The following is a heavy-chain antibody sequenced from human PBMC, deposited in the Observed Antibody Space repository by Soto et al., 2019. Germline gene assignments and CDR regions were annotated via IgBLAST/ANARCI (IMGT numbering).Heavy chain of an antibody. J-gene: IGHJ3*02. CDR2: TYYRSKCNN. D-gene: IGHD3-16*01. CDR3: ARDLCSECGGWIAFDI. V-gene: IGHV6-1*01. CDR1: GDSVSSNSAA. Sequence: KQSQTLSLTCAISGDSVSSNSAAWNWIRQSPSRGLEWLGRTYYRSKCNNDYAESVKSRITINLDTSKNQFSLQLNSVTPEDSAVYYCARDLCSECGGWIAFDIWGKGTMVTVSS.